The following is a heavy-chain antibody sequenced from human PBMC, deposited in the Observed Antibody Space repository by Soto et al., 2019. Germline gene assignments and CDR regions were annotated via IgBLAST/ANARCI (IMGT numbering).Heavy chain of an antibody. D-gene: IGHD7-27*01. CDR3: ARTGVNWGSRGLVDY. CDR1: GFSLSTSGVG. J-gene: IGHJ4*02. CDR2: LYWDDDK. V-gene: IGHV2-5*02. Sequence: QITLKESGPTLVKPTQTLTLTCTFSGFSLSTSGVGVGWIRQPPGKALEWLAFLYWDDDKRYSPSLKSRLTLTKDTSKNQVLLTMTNMDPVDTATYYCARTGVNWGSRGLVDYWGQGTLVTVAS.